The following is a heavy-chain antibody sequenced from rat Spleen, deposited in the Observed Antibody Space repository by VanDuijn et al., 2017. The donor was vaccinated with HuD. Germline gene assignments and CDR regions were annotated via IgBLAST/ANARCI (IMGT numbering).Heavy chain of an antibody. Sequence: EVQLVESGGGLVQPERSLKLSCVASGFTFNNYWMTWIRQAPGKGLEWVASITHTGGNTYYLDSVKGRFTISRDNAENTLYLQMNSLRSEDTATDYSARHGAVPYYTSYISYYVDNWGQGVMVTVSS. D-gene: IGHD1-2*01. J-gene: IGHJ2*01. CDR1: GFTFNNYW. CDR3: ARHGAVPYYTSYISYYVDN. V-gene: IGHV5-31*01. CDR2: ITHTGGNT.